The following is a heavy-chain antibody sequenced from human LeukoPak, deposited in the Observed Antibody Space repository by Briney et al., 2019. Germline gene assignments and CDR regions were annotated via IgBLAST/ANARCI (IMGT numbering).Heavy chain of an antibody. D-gene: IGHD5-18*01. J-gene: IGHJ6*03. CDR3: ARVSRRRIQLWSPLSGYYYYMDV. CDR2: IYYSGST. CDR1: GGSISSYY. Sequence: PSETLSLTCTVSGGSISSYYWSWIRQPPGRGLEWIGYIYYSGSTNYNPSLKSRVTISVDTSKNQFSLKLSSVTAADTAVYYCARVSRRRIQLWSPLSGYYYYMDVWGKGTTVTVSS. V-gene: IGHV4-59*13.